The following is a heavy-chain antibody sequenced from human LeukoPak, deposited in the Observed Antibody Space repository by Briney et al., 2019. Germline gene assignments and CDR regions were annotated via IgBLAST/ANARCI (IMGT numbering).Heavy chain of an antibody. D-gene: IGHD2-2*01. J-gene: IGHJ3*02. V-gene: IGHV3-33*01. Sequence: PGRSLRLSCAASGFTLRNYGMHWVRQAPGKGLEWVALMWYDGSNKYYSQSVRGRFTIYRDNSKNTLYLHMDSLRAEDTAVYYCAREGVPAAAYTYAFDIWGQGTMVTVSS. CDR1: GFTLRNYG. CDR3: AREGVPAAAYTYAFDI. CDR2: MWYDGSNK.